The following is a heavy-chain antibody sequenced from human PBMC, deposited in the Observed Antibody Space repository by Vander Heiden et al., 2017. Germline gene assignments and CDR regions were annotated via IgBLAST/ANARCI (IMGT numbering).Heavy chain of an antibody. CDR3: ARHIERGRLVIIVDHNWFDP. D-gene: IGHD3-9*01. J-gene: IGHJ5*02. CDR1: GGSISSSRYY. Sequence: QLQLQESGPGLVKPSETLSLTCTVSGGSISSSRYYWGWIRQPPGKGLEWIGSIYYIGSTYYNPSLKSRVTISVDTSKNQFSLKLSPVTAADTAVYYCARHIERGRLVIIVDHNWFDPWGQGTLVTVSS. CDR2: IYYIGST. V-gene: IGHV4-39*01.